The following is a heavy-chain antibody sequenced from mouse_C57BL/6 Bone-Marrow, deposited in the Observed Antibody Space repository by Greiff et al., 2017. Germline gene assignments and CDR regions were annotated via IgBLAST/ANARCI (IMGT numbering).Heavy chain of an antibody. CDR1: GYTFTSYW. V-gene: IGHV1-61*01. J-gene: IGHJ2*01. CDR2: IYPSDSET. D-gene: IGHD1-1*01. Sequence: QVHVKQPGAELVRPGSSVKLSCKASGYTFTSYWMDWVKQRPGQGLEWIGNIYPSDSETHYNQKFKDKAPLTVDKSSSTAYMQLSSLTSEDSAVYYCARGDYGSSGYYFDYWGQGTTLTVSS. CDR3: ARGDYGSSGYYFDY.